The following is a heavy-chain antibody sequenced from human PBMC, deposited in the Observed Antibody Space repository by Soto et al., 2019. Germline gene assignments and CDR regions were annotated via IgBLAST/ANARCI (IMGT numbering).Heavy chain of an antibody. CDR2: SVARSGNT. V-gene: IGHV1-18*01. CDR3: ARVVALGSGSRYFDN. Sequence: QVQLVQSGAEVTKPGASVKVSCKTSGFTFSAFGVTWVRQAPGQGLEWMAWSVARSGNTVYAQNFQGRVTLTTDTSTNTAYMELRSLTSDDTAVYYCARVVALGSGSRYFDNWGQGTLVTVSS. D-gene: IGHD3-10*01. J-gene: IGHJ4*02. CDR1: GFTFSAFG.